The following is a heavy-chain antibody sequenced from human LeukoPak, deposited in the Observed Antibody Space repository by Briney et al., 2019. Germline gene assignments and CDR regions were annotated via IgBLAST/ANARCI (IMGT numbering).Heavy chain of an antibody. CDR1: GYFISSGYY. Sequence: SETLSLTCAVSGYFISSGYYWGWIRQTPGKELEWIGSIHHSGFTNYNPSLKSRVTISIDTSKNQFSLKLSSVTAADTAVYYCAWKYYFDSSGYFYVDSWGQGTLVTVSS. V-gene: IGHV4-38-2*01. CDR3: AWKYYFDSSGYFYVDS. CDR2: IHHSGFT. J-gene: IGHJ4*02. D-gene: IGHD3-22*01.